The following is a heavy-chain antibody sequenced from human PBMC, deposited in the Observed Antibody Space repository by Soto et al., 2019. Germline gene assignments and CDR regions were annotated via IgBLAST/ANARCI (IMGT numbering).Heavy chain of an antibody. CDR1: GGSISSSSYY. CDR2: IYYSGST. V-gene: IGHV4-39*01. J-gene: IGHJ6*03. D-gene: IGHD3-10*02. CDR3: ARHNHGDYVGGYYYMDV. Sequence: TSETLSLTCTVSGGSISSSSYYWGWIRQPPGKGLEWIGSIYYSGSTYYNPSLKSRVTISVDTSKNQFSLKLSSVTAADTAVYYCARHNHGDYVGGYYYMDVWGKGTTVTVSS.